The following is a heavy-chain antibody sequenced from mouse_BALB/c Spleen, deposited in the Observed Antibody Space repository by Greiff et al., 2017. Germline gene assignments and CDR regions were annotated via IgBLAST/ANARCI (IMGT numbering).Heavy chain of an antibody. D-gene: IGHD2-4*01. J-gene: IGHJ3*01. CDR1: GFSLTSYG. Sequence: QVQLKESGPGLVAPSQSLSITCTVSGFSLTSYGVHWVRQPPGKGLEWLGEIWAGGSTNYNSALMSRLSISKDNSKSQVFLKMNSLQTDDTAMYYCAREGLRGLGAWFAYWGQGTLVTVSA. CDR3: AREGLRGLGAWFAY. CDR2: IWAGGST. V-gene: IGHV2-9*02.